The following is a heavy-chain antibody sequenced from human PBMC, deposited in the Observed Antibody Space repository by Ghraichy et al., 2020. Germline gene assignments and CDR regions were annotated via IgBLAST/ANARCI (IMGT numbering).Heavy chain of an antibody. D-gene: IGHD3-10*01. V-gene: IGHV4-61*02. Sequence: SQTLSLTCTVSGGSISSGSYYWSWIRQPAGKGLEWIGRIYTSGSTNYNPSLKSRVTISVDTSKNQFSLKLSSGTAADTAVYYCARFVWFGESFDYWGQGTLVTVSS. CDR3: ARFVWFGESFDY. J-gene: IGHJ4*02. CDR2: IYTSGST. CDR1: GGSISSGSYY.